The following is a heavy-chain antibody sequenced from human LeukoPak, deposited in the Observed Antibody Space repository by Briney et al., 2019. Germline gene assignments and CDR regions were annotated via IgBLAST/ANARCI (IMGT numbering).Heavy chain of an antibody. CDR3: ARASGTTVVIGPFDY. Sequence: GGSLRLSCVASGFIFSNYAMHWVRQAPGKGLEWVSVISYDENNKYYADSVKGRFTISRDNSKNTLYLQMNSLTAEDTAVYYCARASGTTVVIGPFDYWGQGTLVTVSS. CDR2: ISYDENNK. CDR1: GFIFSNYA. D-gene: IGHD4-23*01. V-gene: IGHV3-30-3*01. J-gene: IGHJ4*02.